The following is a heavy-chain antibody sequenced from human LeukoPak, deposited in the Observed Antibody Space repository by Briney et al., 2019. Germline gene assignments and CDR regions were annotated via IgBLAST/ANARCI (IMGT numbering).Heavy chain of an antibody. D-gene: IGHD1-26*01. V-gene: IGHV3-21*06. CDR3: AKVQSDIVGAVFFAFDV. CDR1: GFTFNSYS. Sequence: PGGSLRLSCGGSGFTFNSYSMNWVRQAPGKGLEWVASIIGSGTEMFYADSLKGRFTISRDNSKNSLYLQINSLRVEDTGVYYCAKVQSDIVGAVFFAFDVWGQGTMVSVSS. CDR2: IIGSGTEM. J-gene: IGHJ3*01.